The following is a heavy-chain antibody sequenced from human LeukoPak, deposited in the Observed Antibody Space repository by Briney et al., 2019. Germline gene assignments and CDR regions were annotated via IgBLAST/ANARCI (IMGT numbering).Heavy chain of an antibody. D-gene: IGHD3-22*01. CDR2: INTNTGNP. V-gene: IGHV7-4-1*02. J-gene: IGHJ4*02. Sequence: ASVKVSCKASGYTFTSYAMNWVRQAPGQGLEWMGWINTNTGNPTYAQGFTGRFVFSLDTSVSTAYLQISSLKAEDTAVYYCARDRDPRTYYYDSCGYSPTDYWGQGTLVTVSS. CDR3: ARDRDPRTYYYDSCGYSPTDY. CDR1: GYTFTSYA.